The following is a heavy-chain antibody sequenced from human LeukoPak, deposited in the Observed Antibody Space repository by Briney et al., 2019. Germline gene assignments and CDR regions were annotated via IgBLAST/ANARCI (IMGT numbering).Heavy chain of an antibody. D-gene: IGHD2-15*01. CDR1: GYTFTSYY. J-gene: IGHJ4*02. CDR3: ARDTYCSGGSCYSGYFDY. V-gene: IGHV1-46*01. Sequence: ASVKVSCKASGYTFTSYYMHWVRQAPGQGREWMGIMNLSGGSTSYAQKFQGRVTMTRDTSTSTVYMQLSSLRSEDTAVYYCARDTYCSGGSCYSGYFDYWGQGTLVTVSS. CDR2: MNLSGGST.